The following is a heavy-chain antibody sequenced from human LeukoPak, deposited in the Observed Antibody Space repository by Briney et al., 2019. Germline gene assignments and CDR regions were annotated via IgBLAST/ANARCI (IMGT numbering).Heavy chain of an antibody. CDR2: IIPILGIA. CDR1: GYTFTSYA. V-gene: IGHV1-69*04. CDR3: ASRAVDYDYVWGSYRKYYFDY. Sequence: SVKVSCKASGYTFTSYAISWVRQAPGQGLEWMGRIIPILGIANYAQKFQGRVTITADKSTSTAYMELSSLRSEDTAVYYCASRAVDYDYVWGSYRKYYFDYWGQGTLVTVSS. D-gene: IGHD3-16*02. J-gene: IGHJ4*02.